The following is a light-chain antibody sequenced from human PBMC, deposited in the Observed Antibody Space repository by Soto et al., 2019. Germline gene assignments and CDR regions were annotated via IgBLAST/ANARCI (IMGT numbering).Light chain of an antibody. Sequence: DIQMTQSPSTLSASVGDRVTITFRASQSISSWLAWYQQKPGKAPKLLIYDASSLESGVPSRFSGSGSGTEFTLTISSLQPDDFATYYCQQYNSYSPLTFGVGTKVEIK. CDR3: QQYNSYSPLT. J-gene: IGKJ4*01. V-gene: IGKV1-5*01. CDR2: DAS. CDR1: QSISSW.